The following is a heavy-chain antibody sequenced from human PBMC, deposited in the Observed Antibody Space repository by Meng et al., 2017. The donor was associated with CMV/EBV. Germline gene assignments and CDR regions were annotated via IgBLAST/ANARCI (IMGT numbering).Heavy chain of an antibody. CDR1: GCTFTSYD. CDR2: MNPNSGNT. D-gene: IGHD2-2*02. J-gene: IGHJ6*02. Sequence: ASVKVSCKASGCTFTSYDINWVRQATGQGLEWMGWMNPNSGNTGYAQKFQGRVTITRNTSISTAYMELSSLRSEDTAVYYCARGGDCSSTSCYMEKWFFPLQQVYGMDVWGQGTTVTVSS. V-gene: IGHV1-8*03. CDR3: ARGGDCSSTSCYMEKWFFPLQQVYGMDV.